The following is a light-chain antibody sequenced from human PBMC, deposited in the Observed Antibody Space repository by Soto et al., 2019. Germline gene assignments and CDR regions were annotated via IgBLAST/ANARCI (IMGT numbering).Light chain of an antibody. Sequence: QSVLTQPASVSGSPGQSITICCTGTSSDVGGYNFDSWYQQHPGKAPKLMIYDVNTRPSGVSNRFSGSKSGNTASLTISGLQAKDEADYYCSSYTSSSTLVFGTGTKLTVL. CDR3: SSYTSSSTLV. CDR2: DVN. V-gene: IGLV2-14*01. CDR1: SSDVGGYNF. J-gene: IGLJ1*01.